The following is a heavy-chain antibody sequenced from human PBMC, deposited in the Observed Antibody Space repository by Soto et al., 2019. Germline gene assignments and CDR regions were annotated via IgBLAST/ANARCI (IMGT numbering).Heavy chain of an antibody. CDR2: INPNSGGT. Sequence: ASVKVSCKASGYTFTGYYMHWVRQAPGQGLEWMGWINPNSGGTNYAQKFQGWVTMARDTSISTAYMELSRLRSDDTAVYYCARDSPWYYGMDFWCQGTMLTVSS. CDR3: ARDSPWYYGMDF. CDR1: GYTFTGYY. V-gene: IGHV1-2*04. J-gene: IGHJ6*02.